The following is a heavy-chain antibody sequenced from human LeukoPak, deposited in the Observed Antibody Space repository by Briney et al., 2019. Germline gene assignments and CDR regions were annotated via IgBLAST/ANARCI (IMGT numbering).Heavy chain of an antibody. Sequence: GRSLRLSCAASGFTFSSYAMSWVRQAPGKGLEWVSSISDSGGSTYYADSVKGRFTVSRDNSKNTLYLQMSSLRADDTAVYYCATPRGIVVVVAAPSFDFWGQGTLVTVSS. CDR2: ISDSGGST. CDR1: GFTFSSYA. CDR3: ATPRGIVVVVAAPSFDF. D-gene: IGHD2-15*01. J-gene: IGHJ4*02. V-gene: IGHV3-23*01.